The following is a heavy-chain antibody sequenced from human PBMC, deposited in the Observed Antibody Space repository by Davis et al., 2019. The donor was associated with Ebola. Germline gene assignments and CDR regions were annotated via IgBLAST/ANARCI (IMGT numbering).Heavy chain of an antibody. D-gene: IGHD3-22*01. CDR1: GYTFTAYY. Sequence: ASVKVSCKASGYTFTAYYIQWVRQAPGQGLEWMGRINPNSGGTNFAQKFRGRVTMTSDTSISTAHLELSRLGSDDTAVYWCARGGITMTVVPRDYYHGLDVWGQGTTVTVSS. CDR2: INPNSGGT. CDR3: ARGGITMTVVPRDYYHGLDV. J-gene: IGHJ6*02. V-gene: IGHV1-2*06.